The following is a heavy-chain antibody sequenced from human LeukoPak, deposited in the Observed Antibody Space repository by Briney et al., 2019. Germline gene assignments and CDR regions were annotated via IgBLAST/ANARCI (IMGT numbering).Heavy chain of an antibody. CDR3: PRAFTIFGVVIIGWFDP. D-gene: IGHD3-3*01. J-gene: IGHJ5*02. V-gene: IGHV4-39*01. CDR2: IYYSGST. Sequence: PSETLSLTCTVSGGSVSSSSYYWGWIRQPPGKGLEWIGSIYYSGSTYYNPSLKSRVTISVDTSKNQFSLKLSSVTAADTAVYYCPRAFTIFGVVIIGWFDPWGQGTLVTVSS. CDR1: GGSVSSSSYY.